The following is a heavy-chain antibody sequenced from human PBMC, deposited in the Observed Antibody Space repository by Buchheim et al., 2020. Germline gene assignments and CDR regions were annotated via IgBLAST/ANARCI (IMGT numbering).Heavy chain of an antibody. D-gene: IGHD3-3*01. CDR3: ATGHGGITIFGVVPYGMDV. Sequence: QLQLQESGPGLVKPSETLSLTCTVSGGSISSSSYYWGWIRQPPGKGLEWIGSIYYSGSTYYNPSLKSRVTISVDTPKNQFSLKLSSVTAADTAVYYCATGHGGITIFGVVPYGMDVWGQGTT. CDR2: IYYSGST. V-gene: IGHV4-39*01. J-gene: IGHJ6*02. CDR1: GGSISSSSYY.